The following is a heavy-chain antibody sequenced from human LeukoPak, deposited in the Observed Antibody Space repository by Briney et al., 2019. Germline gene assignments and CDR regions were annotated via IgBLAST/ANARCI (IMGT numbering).Heavy chain of an antibody. Sequence: GGSLRLSCAASGFTFSSYSMNWVRQAPGTGLEWVSSISSSSSYIYYADSVKGRFTISRDNAKNSLYLQMNSLRAEDTAVYYCARDHYYDSSGYYYYGPFDYWGQGTLVTVSS. D-gene: IGHD3-22*01. CDR1: GFTFSSYS. J-gene: IGHJ4*02. CDR2: ISSSSSYI. CDR3: ARDHYYDSSGYYYYGPFDY. V-gene: IGHV3-21*01.